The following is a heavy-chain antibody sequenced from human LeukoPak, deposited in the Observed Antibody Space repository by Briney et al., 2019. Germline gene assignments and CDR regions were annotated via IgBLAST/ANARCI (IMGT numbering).Heavy chain of an antibody. D-gene: IGHD3-10*01. CDR2: IYYSGST. CDR1: GGSISSGSYC. CDR3: ATHQEAMVRGVPYYMDV. J-gene: IGHJ6*03. Sequence: SETLSLTCTVSGGSISSGSYCWSWLRPPAGKGLEWVGSIYYSGSTYSNPSLKSRVTLYVDTSKNSFSLKPVSVTAADVVVCVCATHQEAMVRGVPYYMDVWGKGTTVTISS. V-gene: IGHV4-39*01.